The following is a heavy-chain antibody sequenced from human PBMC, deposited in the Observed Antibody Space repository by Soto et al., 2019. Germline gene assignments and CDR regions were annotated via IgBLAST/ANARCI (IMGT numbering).Heavy chain of an antibody. V-gene: IGHV4-30-4*01. Sequence: PSETLSLTCTVSGGSISSGDYYWSWIRQPPGKGLEWIGYIYYSGSTYHNPSLKSRVTISVDTSKNQFSLKLSSVTAADTAVYYCARALLAYYYDSSGYQGYYFDYWGQGTLVTVSS. J-gene: IGHJ4*02. D-gene: IGHD3-22*01. CDR1: GGSISSGDYY. CDR2: IYYSGST. CDR3: ARALLAYYYDSSGYQGYYFDY.